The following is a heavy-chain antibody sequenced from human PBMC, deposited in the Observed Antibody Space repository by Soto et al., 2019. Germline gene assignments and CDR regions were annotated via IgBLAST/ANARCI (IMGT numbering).Heavy chain of an antibody. Sequence: EVQLLESGGGLVQPGGSLRLSCAASGFTFSSYAMSWVRQAPGKGLEWVSAISGSGGSTYYADSVKGRFTISRDNSKNTLYLQVNCLRAEDTAVYYCATLLIVVVPAARGYYFDYWGQGTLVTVSS. CDR2: ISGSGGST. V-gene: IGHV3-23*01. CDR1: GFTFSSYA. J-gene: IGHJ4*02. D-gene: IGHD2-2*01. CDR3: ATLLIVVVPAARGYYFDY.